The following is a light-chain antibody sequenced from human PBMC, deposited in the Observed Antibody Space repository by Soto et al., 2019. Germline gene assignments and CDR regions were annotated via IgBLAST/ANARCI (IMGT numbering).Light chain of an antibody. Sequence: QSALTQPASVSGSPGQSIAISCTGTSSDIGGYDYVSWYQQHPGKAPTLLIYEVSDRPSGVSDRFSGSKSGNTASLTIAGLQAEDEADYYCSSYRGSNTLGVFGGGTKLTVL. J-gene: IGLJ2*01. CDR1: SSDIGGYDY. CDR2: EVS. CDR3: SSYRGSNTLGV. V-gene: IGLV2-14*01.